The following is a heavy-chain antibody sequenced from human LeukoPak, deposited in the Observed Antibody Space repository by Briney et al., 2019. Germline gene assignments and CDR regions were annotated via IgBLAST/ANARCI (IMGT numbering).Heavy chain of an antibody. Sequence: GGSLRLSCTASGFTFSSYWMNWVRQAPGKGLEWVANIKQEESEKNYGDSVKGRFTISRDNAKNSLYLQMNNLRAEDTALYYCACVYKDYWGQGTLVTVSS. J-gene: IGHJ4*02. D-gene: IGHD1-14*01. CDR2: IKQEESEK. CDR1: GFTFSSYW. V-gene: IGHV3-7*05. CDR3: ACVYKDY.